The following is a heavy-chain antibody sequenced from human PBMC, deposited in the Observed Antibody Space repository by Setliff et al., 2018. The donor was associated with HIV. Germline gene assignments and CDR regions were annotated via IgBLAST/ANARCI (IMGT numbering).Heavy chain of an antibody. CDR2: IYYSGST. J-gene: IGHJ3*02. CDR3: ARERDSSGPVADAFDI. D-gene: IGHD3-22*01. CDR1: GGSISSSSYY. V-gene: IGHV4-39*07. Sequence: PSETLSLTCTVSGGSISSSSYYWGWIRQPPGKGLEWIGSIYYSGSTYYNPSLKSRFTISRDNPKNSLFLQADSLRVEDTAVYYCARERDSSGPVADAFDIWGQGAVVTVSS.